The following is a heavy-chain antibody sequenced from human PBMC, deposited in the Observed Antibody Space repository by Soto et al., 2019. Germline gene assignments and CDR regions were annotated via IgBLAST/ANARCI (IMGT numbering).Heavy chain of an antibody. CDR1: GYKFTTFW. V-gene: IGHV5-10-1*01. CDR3: ARASDRSWSLPRYGLDV. Sequence: GESLKISCKASGYKFTTFWLNWVRQTPGKGLEWLGRIDPTDSFTNYSPPFEGHVTISVDRSISTAYLQWNSLRAEDTAVYFCARASDRSWSLPRYGLDVWGQGTTVTVSS. J-gene: IGHJ6*02. CDR2: IDPTDSFT. D-gene: IGHD6-13*01.